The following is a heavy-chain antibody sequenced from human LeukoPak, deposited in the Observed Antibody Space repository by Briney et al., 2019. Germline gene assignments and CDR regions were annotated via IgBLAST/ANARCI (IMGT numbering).Heavy chain of an antibody. V-gene: IGHV3-23*01. CDR3: AKGLHGGVGYGVDV. D-gene: IGHD3-16*01. J-gene: IGHJ6*02. CDR2: ISGTGGRT. Sequence: GGSLRLSCAASGFSFSSYAMHWVRQAPGKGLEWVSSISGTGGRTYSADSVKGRFTISRDNSKNTLYLQMKNLRVEHTAVYYCAKGLHGGVGYGVDVWGQGTTVSVSS. CDR1: GFSFSSYA.